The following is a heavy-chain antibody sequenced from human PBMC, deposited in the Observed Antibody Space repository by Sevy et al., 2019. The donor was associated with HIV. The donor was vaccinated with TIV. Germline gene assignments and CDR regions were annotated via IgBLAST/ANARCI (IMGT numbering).Heavy chain of an antibody. V-gene: IGHV3-7*03. CDR1: GFTFSSYW. CDR3: ARDIPPRVFGVVKTSVFDY. J-gene: IGHJ4*02. Sequence: GGSLRLSCAASGFTFSSYWMSWVRQAPGKGLEWVANIKQDGSEKYYVDSVKGRFTISRDNAKNSLYLQMNSLRAEGTAVYYCARDIPPRVFGVVKTSVFDYWGQGTLVTVSS. D-gene: IGHD3-3*01. CDR2: IKQDGSEK.